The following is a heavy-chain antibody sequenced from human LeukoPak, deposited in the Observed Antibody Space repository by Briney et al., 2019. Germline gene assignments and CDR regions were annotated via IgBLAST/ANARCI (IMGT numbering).Heavy chain of an antibody. D-gene: IGHD2-21*02. Sequence: GASVKVSCKASGYTFTGYYMHWVRQAPGQGLEWMGWINPNSGGTYYAQKFQGRVTMTRDTSISTAYMELSRLRSDDTAVYYCARGYCGGDCPQDYWGQGTLVTVSS. CDR1: GYTFTGYY. CDR2: INPNSGGT. CDR3: ARGYCGGDCPQDY. V-gene: IGHV1-2*02. J-gene: IGHJ4*02.